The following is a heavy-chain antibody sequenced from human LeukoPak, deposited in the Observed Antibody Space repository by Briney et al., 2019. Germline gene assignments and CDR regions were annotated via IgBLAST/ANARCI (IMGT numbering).Heavy chain of an antibody. V-gene: IGHV1-2*02. CDR1: GYTFTGYY. J-gene: IGHJ4*02. Sequence: GASVKVSCKASGYTFTGYYMHWVRQAPGQGLEWMGWINPNSGGTNYAQKFQGRVTMTRDTSISTAYMELSRLRSEDTAVYYCASCSGSYSRALDYWGQGTLVTVSS. D-gene: IGHD1-26*01. CDR3: ASCSGSYSRALDY. CDR2: INPNSGGT.